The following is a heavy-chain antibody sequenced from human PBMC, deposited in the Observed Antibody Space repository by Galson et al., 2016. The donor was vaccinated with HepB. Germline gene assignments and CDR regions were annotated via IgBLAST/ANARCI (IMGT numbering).Heavy chain of an antibody. D-gene: IGHD1-14*01. CDR2: ITWNSGII. J-gene: IGHJ4*02. CDR1: GFSFDDYA. CDR3: ARGTTPDY. V-gene: IGHV3-9*01. Sequence: SLRLSCAASGFSFDDYAMHWVRQAPGKGLEWVSGITWNSGIIAYADSVKGRFTISRDNAKNTLHLQMNSLRVEDTAVYYCARGTTPDYWGQGNLVTVSS.